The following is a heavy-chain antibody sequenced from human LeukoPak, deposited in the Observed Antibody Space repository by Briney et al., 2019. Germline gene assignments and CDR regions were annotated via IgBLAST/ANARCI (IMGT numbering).Heavy chain of an antibody. CDR2: IDSDGSGT. Sequence: GGSLRLSCSASGLTLSGYWMHWVRQIPGKGLVWVSRIDSDGSGTSYADSVKGRFTISRDDVKNMLYLQMNSLRVGDTGLYYCSTVEHFWGQGTLVTVSS. J-gene: IGHJ4*02. D-gene: IGHD1/OR15-1a*01. CDR1: GLTLSGYW. CDR3: STVEHF. V-gene: IGHV3-74*01.